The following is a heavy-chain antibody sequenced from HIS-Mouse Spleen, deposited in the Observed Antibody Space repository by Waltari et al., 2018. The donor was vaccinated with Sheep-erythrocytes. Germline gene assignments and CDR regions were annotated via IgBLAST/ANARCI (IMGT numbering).Heavy chain of an antibody. Sequence: EVQLVESGGGLVKPGGSLRLSCAASGFTFSSYSMNWVRQVPGKGLEWVSSISSSSSYIYYADSVKGLFTISRDNDKNSLYLQMNSLRAEDTAVYYCARAGYSGEYYFDYWGQGTLVTVSS. CDR3: ARAGYSGEYYFDY. V-gene: IGHV3-21*01. CDR2: ISSSSSYI. J-gene: IGHJ4*02. D-gene: IGHD5-12*01. CDR1: GFTFSSYS.